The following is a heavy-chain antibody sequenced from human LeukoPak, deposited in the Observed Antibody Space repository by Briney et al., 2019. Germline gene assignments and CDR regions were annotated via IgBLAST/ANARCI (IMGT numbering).Heavy chain of an antibody. Sequence: SETLSLTCTVSGGSISSYYWSWIRQPPGKGLEWIGYIYYSGSTNYNPSLKSRVTISVDTSKNQSSLKLSSVTAADTAVYYCAGYYSSGWPEGFDYWGQGTLVTVSS. J-gene: IGHJ4*02. D-gene: IGHD6-19*01. CDR1: GGSISSYY. CDR3: AGYYSSGWPEGFDY. CDR2: IYYSGST. V-gene: IGHV4-59*01.